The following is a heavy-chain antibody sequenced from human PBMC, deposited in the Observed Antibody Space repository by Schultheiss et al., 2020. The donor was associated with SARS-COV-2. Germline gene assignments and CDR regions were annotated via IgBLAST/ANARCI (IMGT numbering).Heavy chain of an antibody. CDR3: ARYCSGGSCYSDSYYGMDV. V-gene: IGHV5-51*01. D-gene: IGHD2-15*01. J-gene: IGHJ6*02. CDR2: IYPGDSDT. Sequence: GESLKIPCKGSGYSFTSYWISWVRQMPGKGLEWMGIIYPGDSDTRYSPSFQGQVTISADKSISTAYLQWSSLKASDTAMYYCARYCSGGSCYSDSYYGMDVWGQGTTVTVSS. CDR1: GYSFTSYW.